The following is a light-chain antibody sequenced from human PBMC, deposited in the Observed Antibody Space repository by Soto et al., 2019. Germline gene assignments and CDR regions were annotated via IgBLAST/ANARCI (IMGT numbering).Light chain of an antibody. Sequence: EVVLTQLPATLSVSPGEGVTLSCRTSQTISGNLAWSQQRPGQAPRLLIYGTSTRAAGVPARFRGSGSGTEFTLTISSLQPDDFATYYCQHYNSYSEAFGQGTKVDIK. V-gene: IGKV3-15*01. J-gene: IGKJ1*01. CDR3: QHYNSYSEA. CDR1: QTISGN. CDR2: GTS.